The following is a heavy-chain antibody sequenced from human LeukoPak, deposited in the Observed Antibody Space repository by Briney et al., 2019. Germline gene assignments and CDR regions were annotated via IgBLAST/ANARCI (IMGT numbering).Heavy chain of an antibody. CDR1: GGSISSYY. Sequence: SETLSLTCTVSGGSISSYYWSWIRQPPGKGLEWIGYIYYSGSTNYNPSLKSRVTISVDTANNQFSLKLSSVTAADTAVYYCARHIFSSSSNWFDPWGQGTLVTVSS. CDR2: IYYSGST. J-gene: IGHJ5*02. V-gene: IGHV4-59*01. CDR3: ARHIFSSSSNWFDP. D-gene: IGHD6-6*01.